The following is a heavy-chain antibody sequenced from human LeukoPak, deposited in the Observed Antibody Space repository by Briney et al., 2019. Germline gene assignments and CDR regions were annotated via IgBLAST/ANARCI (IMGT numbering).Heavy chain of an antibody. Sequence: PGRSLRLSCAASGFTFSNYGMHWVRQAPGKGLEWVVVISYDGSNKYYADSVKGRFTISRDNSKNTLYLQMNSLRAEDTAVYYCANGYYYGSGSYYKEAFDIWGQGTMVTVSS. CDR3: ANGYYYGSGSYYKEAFDI. J-gene: IGHJ3*02. D-gene: IGHD3-10*01. CDR1: GFTFSNYG. CDR2: ISYDGSNK. V-gene: IGHV3-30*18.